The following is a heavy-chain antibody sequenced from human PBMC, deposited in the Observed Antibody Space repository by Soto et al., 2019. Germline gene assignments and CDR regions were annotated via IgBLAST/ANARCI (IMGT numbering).Heavy chain of an antibody. V-gene: IGHV1-69*12. Sequence: QVQLVQSGAEVKKPGSSVKVSCKASGGTFSSYAISWVRQAPGQGLEWMGGIIPIFGTADYAQKFQGRVTSTADESTSTAYMELSSLRSEDTAVYYCASIRANTYYSGMDVWGQGNTVTVSS. CDR2: IIPIFGTA. CDR1: GGTFSSYA. CDR3: ASIRANTYYSGMDV. D-gene: IGHD3-10*01. J-gene: IGHJ6*02.